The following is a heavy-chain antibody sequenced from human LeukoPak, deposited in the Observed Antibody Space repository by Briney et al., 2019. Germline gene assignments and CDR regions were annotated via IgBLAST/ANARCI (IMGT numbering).Heavy chain of an antibody. J-gene: IGHJ4*02. CDR1: GFTFSSYG. CDR3: AKEGASQLDY. Sequence: GGSLRLSCAASGFTFSSYGMHWVRQAPGKGLEWVVFIRYDGSNKYYADSVKGRFTISRDNSKNTLYLQMNSLRAEDTAVYYCAKEGASQLDYWGQGTLVTVSS. V-gene: IGHV3-30*02. CDR2: IRYDGSNK. D-gene: IGHD1-26*01.